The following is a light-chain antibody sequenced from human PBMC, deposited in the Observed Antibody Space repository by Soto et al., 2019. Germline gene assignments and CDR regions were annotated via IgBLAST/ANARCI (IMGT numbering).Light chain of an antibody. CDR2: ASS. CDR3: QQYGSSQYT. Sequence: EILLTQSPGTLSLSPGTRVTLSCRASQHVGSDYLAWYQQKPGQAPRLLIYASSSRATGIPDRFSGSGSGTDFPHTIDRLEPEDFAVYYCQQYGSSQYTFGQGTKLEIK. CDR1: QHVGSDY. J-gene: IGKJ2*01. V-gene: IGKV3-20*01.